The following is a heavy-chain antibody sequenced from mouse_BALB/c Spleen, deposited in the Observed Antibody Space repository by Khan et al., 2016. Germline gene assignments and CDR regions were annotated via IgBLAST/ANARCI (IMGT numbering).Heavy chain of an antibody. J-gene: IGHJ1*01. CDR3: ARGPLEFHYWLFSV. Sequence: VQLQQPGPELVKPGASVKMSCKASGYTFTNYVMHWVKQKPGQGLEWIGYVNPYNDGTKYNEKFKVKATLTSDKSSITAYMELSSLTSEDSAVSDCARGPLEFHYWLFSVWGAGTTVTVSS. CDR2: VNPYNDGT. V-gene: IGHV1S136*01. CDR1: GYTFTNYV. D-gene: IGHD2-14*01.